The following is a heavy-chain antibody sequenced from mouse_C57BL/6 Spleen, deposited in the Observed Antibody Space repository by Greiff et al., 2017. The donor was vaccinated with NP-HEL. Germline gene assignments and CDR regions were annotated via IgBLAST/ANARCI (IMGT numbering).Heavy chain of an antibody. Sequence: VKLQQPGAELVRPGPSVKLSCKASGYTFTSYWMHWVKQRPGQGLEWIGVIDPSDSYTNYNQKFKGKATLTVDTSSSTAYMQLSSLTSEDSAVYYCARDYYGSSLYYFDYWGQGTTLTVSS. CDR1: GYTFTSYW. CDR2: IDPSDSYT. J-gene: IGHJ2*01. D-gene: IGHD1-1*01. V-gene: IGHV1-59*01. CDR3: ARDYYGSSLYYFDY.